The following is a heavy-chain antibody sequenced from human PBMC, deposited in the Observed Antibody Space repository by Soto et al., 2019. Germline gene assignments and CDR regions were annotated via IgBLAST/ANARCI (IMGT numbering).Heavy chain of an antibody. CDR3: ARVSGNAFDI. J-gene: IGHJ3*02. Sequence: QVQLQESGPGLVKPSQTLSLTCTVSGGSISSGAYYWSWIRQHPGKGLEWIGYINNSGTTYFSPSLQSRGSMSVDTSKNQFSLRLSSVTAADTAVYYCARVSGNAFDIWGQGTVVSVSS. CDR1: GGSISSGAYY. V-gene: IGHV4-31*03. D-gene: IGHD3-10*01. CDR2: INNSGTT.